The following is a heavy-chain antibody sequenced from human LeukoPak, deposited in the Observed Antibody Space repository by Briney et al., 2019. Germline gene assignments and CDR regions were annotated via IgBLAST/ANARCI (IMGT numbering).Heavy chain of an antibody. CDR2: ISYDGSNK. CDR3: ARERAVTTYYYFDY. J-gene: IGHJ4*02. Sequence: GGALRLSCAASGFTFSSYGMHCVRQAPGKGLEGVAVISYDGSNKYYADSVKGRFTISRDNSKNTLYLQMNSLRAEDTAVYYCARERAVTTYYYFDYWGQGTLVTVSS. V-gene: IGHV3-30*03. CDR1: GFTFSSYG. D-gene: IGHD4-17*01.